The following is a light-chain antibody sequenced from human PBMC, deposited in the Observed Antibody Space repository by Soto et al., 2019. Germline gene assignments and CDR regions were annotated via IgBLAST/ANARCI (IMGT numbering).Light chain of an antibody. Sequence: QSVLTQPASVSASPGQSITISCTGTNSNVGHFNLVSWYQQHPGKAPQLIIYENDKRPSGVSDRFSGSKSGSTASLTISGLQAEDEADYYCASYEALFVAVTNLTVL. V-gene: IGLV2-23*01. CDR3: ASYEAL. J-gene: IGLJ2*01. CDR1: NSNVGHFNL. CDR2: END.